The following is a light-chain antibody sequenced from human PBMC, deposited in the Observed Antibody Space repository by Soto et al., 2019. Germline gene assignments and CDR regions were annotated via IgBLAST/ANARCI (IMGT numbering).Light chain of an antibody. CDR3: QHYSTRYGVT. Sequence: DIQMTQSPSSLSASVGDRVTITCRASQSISSYLNWYQQKPGKAPKLLIYAASSLQSGVPSRFSGSGSGTDFTLTVSNLQSDDFADYYCQHYSTRYGVTFGGGTKVDIK. CDR2: AAS. CDR1: QSISSY. V-gene: IGKV1-39*01. J-gene: IGKJ4*01.